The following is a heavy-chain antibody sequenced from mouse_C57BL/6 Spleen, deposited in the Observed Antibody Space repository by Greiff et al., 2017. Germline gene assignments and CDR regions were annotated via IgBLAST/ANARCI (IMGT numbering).Heavy chain of an antibody. J-gene: IGHJ4*01. Sequence: EVKLVESGGGLVKPGGSLKLSCAASGFTFSDYGMHWVRQAPEKGLEWVAYISSGSSTIYYADTVKGRFTISRDNAKNTLFLQMTSLRSEDTAMYYCARGYDWYAMDYWGQGTSVTVSS. CDR2: ISSGSSTI. CDR1: GFTFSDYG. V-gene: IGHV5-17*01. D-gene: IGHD1-2*01. CDR3: ARGYDWYAMDY.